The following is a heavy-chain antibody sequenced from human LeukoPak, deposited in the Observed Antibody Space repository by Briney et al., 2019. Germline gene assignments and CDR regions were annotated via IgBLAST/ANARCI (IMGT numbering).Heavy chain of an antibody. CDR2: IYYSGST. V-gene: IGHV4-31*03. J-gene: IGHJ6*02. CDR1: GGSISSGGYY. D-gene: IGHD5-12*01. Sequence: SETLSLTCTVSGGSISSGGYYWSWIRQHPGKGLEWIGYIYYSGSTYYNPSLKSRVTISVDTSKNQFSLKLSSVTAADTAVYYCARDLGAQGGYSGYDTPEEYYYYYYGMDVWGQGTTVTVSS. CDR3: ARDLGAQGGYSGYDTPEEYYYYYYGMDV.